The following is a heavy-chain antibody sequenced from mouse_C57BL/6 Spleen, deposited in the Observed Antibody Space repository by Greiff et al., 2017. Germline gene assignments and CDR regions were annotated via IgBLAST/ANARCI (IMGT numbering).Heavy chain of an antibody. CDR3: ASGGYLAY. J-gene: IGHJ2*01. CDR2: IDPSDSYP. Sequence: QVQLQQPGAELVMPGASVKLSCKASGYTFTSYWMHWVKQRPGQGLEWIGEIDPSDSYPNYNQKFKGKSTLTVDKYSSTAYMQLSSLTSEVSYVYTCASGGYLAYWGQGTTLTVSA. V-gene: IGHV1-69*01. CDR1: GYTFTSYW.